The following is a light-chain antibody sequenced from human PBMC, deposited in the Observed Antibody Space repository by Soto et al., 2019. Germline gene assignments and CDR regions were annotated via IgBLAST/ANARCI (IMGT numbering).Light chain of an antibody. V-gene: IGLV2-14*03. CDR2: AVT. Sequence: QSALTQPASVSGSPGQSITISCTGSSSDVGGYDYVCWYQQYPGKAPKLIIYAVTDRPSGVSNRFSGSKSGNTASLIISGLQAEDDADYYCSSYTTSSTVVFGGGTKVTVL. CDR1: SSDVGGYDY. J-gene: IGLJ2*01. CDR3: SSYTTSSTVV.